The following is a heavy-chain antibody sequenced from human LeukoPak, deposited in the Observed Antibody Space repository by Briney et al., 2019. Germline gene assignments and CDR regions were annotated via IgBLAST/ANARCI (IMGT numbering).Heavy chain of an antibody. CDR2: ISSSSATI. CDR3: ARDREWSVQHLDY. D-gene: IGHD3-3*01. V-gene: IGHV3-48*02. CDR1: GFTFSSYS. Sequence: GGSLRLSCGASGFTFSSYSMNWVRQAPGKGLEWVSYISSSSATIYYADSVKGRFTISRDNPKNPLYLQMNSLRDDETAVYYCARDREWSVQHLDYWGQGTLVTVSS. J-gene: IGHJ4*02.